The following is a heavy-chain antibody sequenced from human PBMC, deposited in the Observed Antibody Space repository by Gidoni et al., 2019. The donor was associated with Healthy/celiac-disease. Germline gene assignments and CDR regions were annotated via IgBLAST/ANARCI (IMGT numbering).Heavy chain of an antibody. J-gene: IGHJ6*02. CDR3: AKTPRGQLLLSYYYGMDV. D-gene: IGHD2-15*01. V-gene: IGHV3-23*01. CDR2: ISGSGGST. CDR1: GFTFSSYA. Sequence: EVQLLESGGGLVQPGGSLRLSCAASGFTFSSYAMSWVRQAPGKGLEWVSAISGSGGSTYYADSVKGRFTISRDNSKNTLYLQMNSLRAEDTAVYYCAKTPRGQLLLSYYYGMDVWGQGTTVTVSS.